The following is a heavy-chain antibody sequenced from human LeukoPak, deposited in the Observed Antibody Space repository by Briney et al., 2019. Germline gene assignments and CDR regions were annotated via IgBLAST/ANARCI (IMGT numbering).Heavy chain of an antibody. Sequence: GGSLRLSCAASGFTFSSYWMHWVRQAPGKGLVWVSRVNPQGSETSYADSVKGRFTISRDNAKDALHLQMDNLRAEDTAVYYCARARWSSTGWFLGYWGQGTLVTVSS. D-gene: IGHD6-19*01. CDR3: ARARWSSTGWFLGY. V-gene: IGHV3-74*01. CDR2: VNPQGSET. CDR1: GFTFSSYW. J-gene: IGHJ4*02.